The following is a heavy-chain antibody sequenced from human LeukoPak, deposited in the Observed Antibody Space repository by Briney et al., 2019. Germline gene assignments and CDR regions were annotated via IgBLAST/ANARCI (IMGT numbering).Heavy chain of an antibody. CDR3: ARGGDNIVVVVAATHDAFDI. CDR2: ISSSISYT. CDR1: GFTFSDYY. J-gene: IGHJ3*02. D-gene: IGHD2-15*01. V-gene: IGHV3-11*05. Sequence: GGSLRLSCAASGFTFSDYYMSWIRQAPGKGLEWGSYISSSISYTNYADSVKGRFTISRDNAKNSLYLQMNSLRAEDTAVYYCARGGDNIVVVVAATHDAFDIWGQGTMVTVSS.